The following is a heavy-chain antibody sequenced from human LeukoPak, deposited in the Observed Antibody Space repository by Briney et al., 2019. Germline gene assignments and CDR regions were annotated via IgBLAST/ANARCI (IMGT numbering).Heavy chain of an antibody. D-gene: IGHD5-18*01. Sequence: SETLSLTCTVSGGSISSYYWSWIRQPPGKGLEWIGYIYYSGSTNYNPSLKSRVTISVDTSKNQFSLKLSSVTAADTAVYYCARDLRQTRYSYGQRGFRWFDPWGQGTLVTVSS. V-gene: IGHV4-59*01. CDR2: IYYSGST. CDR1: GGSISSYY. J-gene: IGHJ5*02. CDR3: ARDLRQTRYSYGQRGFRWFDP.